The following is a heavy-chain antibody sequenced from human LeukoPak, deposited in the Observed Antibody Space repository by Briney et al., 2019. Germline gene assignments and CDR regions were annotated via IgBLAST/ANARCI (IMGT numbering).Heavy chain of an antibody. CDR1: GFNFSSSA. CDR3: ARGSLYYFDY. CDR2: GSGGRT. D-gene: IGHD3-10*01. J-gene: IGHJ4*02. Sequence: GGSLRLSCAASGFNFSSSAMSWVRQVPGKGLEWVSGSGGRTYYADSVKGRFTISRDNSKNTLYLQMNSLRAEDTAVYYCARGSLYYFDYWGQGTLVTVSS. V-gene: IGHV3-23*01.